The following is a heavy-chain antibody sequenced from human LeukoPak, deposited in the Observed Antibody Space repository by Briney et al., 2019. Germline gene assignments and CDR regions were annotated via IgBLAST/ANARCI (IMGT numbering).Heavy chain of an antibody. CDR3: ARDRGDYGDYGVTFDY. V-gene: IGHV1-69*13. CDR1: GGTFSSYA. CDR2: IIPIFGTA. Sequence: ASVKVSCKASGGTFSSYAISWVRQAPGQGLEWMGEIIPIFGTANYAQKFQGRVTITADESTSTAYMELSSLRSEDTAVYYCARDRGDYGDYGVTFDYWGQGTLVTVSS. D-gene: IGHD4-17*01. J-gene: IGHJ4*02.